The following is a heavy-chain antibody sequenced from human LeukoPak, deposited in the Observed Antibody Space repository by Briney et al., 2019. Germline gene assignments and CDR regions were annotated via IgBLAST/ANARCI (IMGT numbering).Heavy chain of an antibody. CDR1: LFTFTNYG. D-gene: IGHD1-7*01. CDR2: IWYDGSSI. CDR3: ARLVGTRERHFCLDV. Sequence: GGSLRLSCVASLFTFTNYGMHWVRQAPGKGLEWVAVIWYDGSSIYYADPVKGRFTISRDNSKNTLSLQMSGLRAEDTAVYYCARLVGTRERHFCLDVWGQGTAVTVSS. J-gene: IGHJ6*02. V-gene: IGHV3-33*01.